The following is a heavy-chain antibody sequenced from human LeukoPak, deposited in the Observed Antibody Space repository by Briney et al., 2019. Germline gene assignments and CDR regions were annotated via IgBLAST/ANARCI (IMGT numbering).Heavy chain of an antibody. J-gene: IGHJ6*03. CDR3: ARECGYGDYAGYMDV. D-gene: IGHD4-17*01. CDR2: IYTSGST. Sequence: PSQTLSLTCTVSGGSISSGSYYWSWIRQPAGKGLEWIGRIYTSGSTNYNPSLKSRVTISVDTSKNQFSLKLSSVTAADTAVYYCARECGYGDYAGYMDVWGKGTTVTVSS. CDR1: GGSISSGSYY. V-gene: IGHV4-61*02.